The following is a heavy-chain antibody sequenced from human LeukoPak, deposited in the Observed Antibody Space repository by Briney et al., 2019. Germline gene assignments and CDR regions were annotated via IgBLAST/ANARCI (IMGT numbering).Heavy chain of an antibody. Sequence: PSETLSLTCSVSGGSISAYAWNWIRQPPGKGLEWIGYIYYSGSTKYNPSLKSRVTISVDTSKKQFYLKLSSVTAADTALYYCARGYHDSSGYYSFDPWGQGTLVTVSS. CDR1: GGSISAYA. CDR2: IYYSGST. J-gene: IGHJ5*02. D-gene: IGHD3-22*01. CDR3: ARGYHDSSGYYSFDP. V-gene: IGHV4-59*01.